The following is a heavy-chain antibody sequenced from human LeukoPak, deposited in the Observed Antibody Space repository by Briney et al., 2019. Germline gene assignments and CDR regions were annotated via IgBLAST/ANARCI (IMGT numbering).Heavy chain of an antibody. CDR3: ARGQQWLDTWFQH. Sequence: QPGGSLRLSCAASGFPFSSYPMHCVRQAPGKGLEWVAVMSYNGANKYYADSVRGRFIISRDNSKNTLYLQMNSLTPEDTAVYFCARGQQWLDTWFQHWGQGTLVTVSS. D-gene: IGHD6-19*01. CDR2: MSYNGANK. CDR1: GFPFSSYP. J-gene: IGHJ1*01. V-gene: IGHV3-30-3*01.